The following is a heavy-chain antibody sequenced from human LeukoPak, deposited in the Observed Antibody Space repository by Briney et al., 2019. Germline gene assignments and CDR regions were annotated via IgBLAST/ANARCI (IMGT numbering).Heavy chain of an antibody. CDR1: GFTFSSYV. J-gene: IGHJ4*02. CDR2: ISGSGGST. V-gene: IGHV3-23*01. CDR3: AKDRSIAAAGTLNY. Sequence: GGSLRLSCAASGFTFSSYVMSWVRQAPGKGLEWVSGISGSGGSTYYADSVKGRFTISRDNSKNTLYPQMNSLRAEDTAVYYCAKDRSIAAAGTLNYWGQGTLVTVSS. D-gene: IGHD6-13*01.